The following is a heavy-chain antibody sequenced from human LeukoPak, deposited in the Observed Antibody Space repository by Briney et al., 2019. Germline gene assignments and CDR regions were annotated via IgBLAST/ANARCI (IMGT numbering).Heavy chain of an antibody. CDR1: RFTFSNYG. CDR2: INSRSSTI. Sequence: GGSLRLSCAASRFTFSNYGVNWVRQAPGKGLEWVSYINSRSSTIYYADSVRGRFTSSRANAKNSLYLQMNSLKAEDTAIYYCAREVGTPQAFDIWGQGAMVTVSS. J-gene: IGHJ3*02. V-gene: IGHV3-48*01. D-gene: IGHD1-26*01. CDR3: AREVGTPQAFDI.